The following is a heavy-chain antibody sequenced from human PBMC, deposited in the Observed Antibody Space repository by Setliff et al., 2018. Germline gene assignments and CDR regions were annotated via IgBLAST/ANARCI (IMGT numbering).Heavy chain of an antibody. J-gene: IGHJ3*02. Sequence: GESLKISCKGSGYSFTNYWIAWVRQMPGKGLEWKGIIYPVDSDTRYSPSFEGQVTISADKSISTAYLQWSSLKASDTAMYYCARQAIFGSDAFDIWGQGTMVTVSS. D-gene: IGHD3-3*01. CDR2: IYPVDSDT. CDR3: ARQAIFGSDAFDI. CDR1: GYSFTNYW. V-gene: IGHV5-51*01.